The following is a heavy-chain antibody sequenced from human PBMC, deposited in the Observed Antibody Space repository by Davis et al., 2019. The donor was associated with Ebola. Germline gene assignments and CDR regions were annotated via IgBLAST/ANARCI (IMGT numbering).Heavy chain of an antibody. D-gene: IGHD2-15*01. CDR3: ARDGGYCSGGSCYEYYFDY. CDR1: GFTFSSYA. J-gene: IGHJ4*02. V-gene: IGHV3-23*01. Sequence: GESLKISCAASGFTFSSYAMSWVRQAPGKGLEWVSAISGSGGSTYYADSVKGRFTISRDNSKNTLYLQMNSLRAEDTAVYYCARDGGYCSGGSCYEYYFDYWGQGTLVTVSS. CDR2: ISGSGGST.